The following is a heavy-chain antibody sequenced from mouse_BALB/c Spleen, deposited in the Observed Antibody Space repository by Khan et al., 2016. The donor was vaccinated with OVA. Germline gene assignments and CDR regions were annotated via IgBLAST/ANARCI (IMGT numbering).Heavy chain of an antibody. Sequence: QVQLQESGAELVRPGASVTLSCKTSGYIFTTYWIHWVKQRSGQGLEWIARIFPGTGSTYYNETFKGKATLTADKSSSTAFVQLSSLKSEDSAGYVCARAGGGGHAMAYWGQGTSVTVSS. V-gene: IGHV1S132*01. J-gene: IGHJ4*01. CDR3: ARAGGGGHAMAY. CDR2: IFPGTGST. CDR1: GYIFTTYW.